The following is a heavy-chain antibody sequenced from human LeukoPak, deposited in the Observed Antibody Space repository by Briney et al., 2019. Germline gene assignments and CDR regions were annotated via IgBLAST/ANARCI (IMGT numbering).Heavy chain of an antibody. Sequence: GASVKVSCKASGYSFTSNYMHWVRQAPGQGLEWMGWINPNSGGTNYAQKFQGWVTMTRDTSVSTAYMELSRLRSDDTAVYYCARKKGGVSSCWFRPRVKWFDPWGQGTLVTVSS. CDR2: INPNSGGT. D-gene: IGHD6-19*01. CDR3: ARKKGGVSSCWFRPRVKWFDP. J-gene: IGHJ5*02. V-gene: IGHV1-2*04. CDR1: GYSFTSNY.